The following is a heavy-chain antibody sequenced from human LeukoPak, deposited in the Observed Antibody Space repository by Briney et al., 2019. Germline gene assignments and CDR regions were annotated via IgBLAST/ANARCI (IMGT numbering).Heavy chain of an antibody. CDR2: IYHSGST. CDR3: TRDIGSGDYVFFDS. V-gene: IGHV4-4*08. J-gene: IGHJ4*02. CDR1: RGSISDYY. Sequence: SETLSLTCTVSRGSISDYYWSWIRQPPGEGLEWIGYIYHSGSTNYNPSLKGRVTMSVDTSKNQLSLRLKSVTAADTAVYYCTRDIGSGDYVFFDSWGQGTRVIVSS. D-gene: IGHD4-17*01.